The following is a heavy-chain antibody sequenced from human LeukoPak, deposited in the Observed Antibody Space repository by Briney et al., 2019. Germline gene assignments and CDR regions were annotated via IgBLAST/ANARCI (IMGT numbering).Heavy chain of an antibody. J-gene: IGHJ6*03. V-gene: IGHV3-7*01. Sequence: GGSLRLSCAASGLTFSGYWMTWVRQAPGKGLEWVANIKQDGGEKYYVDSVKGRFTISRDNADNSLYLQMTSLRVEDTAVYFCASRYCTGVNCFAASYICMDVWGKGTTVTVSS. CDR3: ASRYCTGVNCFAASYICMDV. CDR1: GLTFSGYW. CDR2: IKQDGGEK. D-gene: IGHD2-8*02.